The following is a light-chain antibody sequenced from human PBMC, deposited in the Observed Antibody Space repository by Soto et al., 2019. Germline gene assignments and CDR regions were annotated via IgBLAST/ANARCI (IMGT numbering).Light chain of an antibody. CDR3: QQYNNWPPLT. Sequence: EIVMTQSPATLSVSPGERATLSCRASQSVSSNLAWYQQKPGQAPRLLIYGASTRATGIPARFSGSGSGIEFTLTISSLQSEDFAVYYCQQYNNWPPLTFGPGTKVDIK. J-gene: IGKJ3*01. V-gene: IGKV3-15*01. CDR2: GAS. CDR1: QSVSSN.